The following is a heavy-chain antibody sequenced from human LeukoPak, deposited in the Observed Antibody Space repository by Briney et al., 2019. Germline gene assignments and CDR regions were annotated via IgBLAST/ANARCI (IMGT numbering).Heavy chain of an antibody. Sequence: ASVKVSCKTSGGTISSYSISWVRQAPGQGLEWMGGIIPISGTIKYAQKFQGRVTMTADRSTSTAYMALSSLRSEDTAVYYCATYRSTWYPRFEYFQHWGQGTLVTVSS. V-gene: IGHV1-69*06. CDR1: GGTISSYS. CDR3: ATYRSTWYPRFEYFQH. J-gene: IGHJ1*01. CDR2: IIPISGTI. D-gene: IGHD6-13*01.